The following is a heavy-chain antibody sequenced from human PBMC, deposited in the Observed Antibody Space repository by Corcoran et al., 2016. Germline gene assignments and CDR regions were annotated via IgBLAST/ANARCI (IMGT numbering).Heavy chain of an antibody. CDR1: GFTFSSYS. Sequence: EVQLVESGGGLVQPGGSLRLSCAASGFTFSSYSMNWVRQAPGKGLEWVSYISSSSNTIYYADSVKGRFTISRDNAKNSLYLQMNSLRAEYTAVYYCARFYFYDSSPWGQGTLVTVSS. D-gene: IGHD3-22*01. J-gene: IGHJ5*02. CDR3: ARFYFYDSSP. CDR2: ISSSSNTI. V-gene: IGHV3-48*04.